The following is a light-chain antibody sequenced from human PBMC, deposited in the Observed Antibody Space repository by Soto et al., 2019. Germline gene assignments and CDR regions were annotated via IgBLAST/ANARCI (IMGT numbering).Light chain of an antibody. J-gene: IGKJ1*01. CDR1: QTIITY. CDR2: AAS. Sequence: DIQMTQSPSSLSASVGDRVTITCRASQTIITYLSWFQHKPGKAPKPLIFAASSLQSGVPSRFSGSGSGTDFTLTISSLQPEDFATYYCQQSYSTLWTFGQGTKVEMK. V-gene: IGKV1-39*01. CDR3: QQSYSTLWT.